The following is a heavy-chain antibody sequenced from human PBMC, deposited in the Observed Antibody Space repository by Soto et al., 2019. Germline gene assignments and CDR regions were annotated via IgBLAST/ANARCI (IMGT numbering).Heavy chain of an antibody. CDR1: VGTFSGYA. J-gene: IGHJ3*02. D-gene: IGHD2-15*01. Sequence: SVPVCCKTSVGTFSGYAISGVRQAPGQGLEWMGGINPILGTPNYAQKFQVRVTIPADESPSTAYMELSSLRSEDTALYYCSSGGTFNYAFDIWGPGTMVTVS. CDR3: SSGGTFNYAFDI. CDR2: INPILGTP. V-gene: IGHV1-69*13.